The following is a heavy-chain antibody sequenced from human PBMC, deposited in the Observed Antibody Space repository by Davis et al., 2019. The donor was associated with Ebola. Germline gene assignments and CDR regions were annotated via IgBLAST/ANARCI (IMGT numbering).Heavy chain of an antibody. Sequence: SETLSLTCAVFGGSLGGHDWTWVRQSQGKGLEWVAVISQFGNTVYNPSLKGRLTLLVDTSTSQFSLKLTSMTAADTAVYYCARATRGPVALDYWGQGTLVTVSS. J-gene: IGHJ4*02. V-gene: IGHV4-34*01. CDR2: ISQFGNT. CDR1: GGSLGGHD. CDR3: ARATRGPVALDY. D-gene: IGHD2-21*01.